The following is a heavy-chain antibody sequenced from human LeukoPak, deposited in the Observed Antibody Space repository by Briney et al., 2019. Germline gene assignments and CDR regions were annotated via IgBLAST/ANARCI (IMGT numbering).Heavy chain of an antibody. V-gene: IGHV4-4*02. J-gene: IGHJ4*02. CDR2: VYHSGST. D-gene: IGHD6-19*01. Sequence: SWVRQPPGKGLEWIGEVYHSGSTNYNPSLKSRVTISVDKSKNQFSLKMSSVTAADTAIYYCASRDYSSGWYAYWGQGTLVTVSS. CDR3: ASRDYSSGWYAY.